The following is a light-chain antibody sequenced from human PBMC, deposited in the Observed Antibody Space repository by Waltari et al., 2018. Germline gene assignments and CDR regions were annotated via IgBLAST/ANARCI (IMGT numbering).Light chain of an antibody. Sequence: DIHLTKSPSSLSASVGERVTITCRASQSISSWLAWYQQKPGQAPKLLIYRASTFQSGVPSRFTGSGSGTDFTLTIRNLQPEDFAIYYCQQYNTTPLTFGQGTKVEMK. CDR1: QSISSW. CDR3: QQYNTTPLT. CDR2: RAS. J-gene: IGKJ1*01. V-gene: IGKV1-5*03.